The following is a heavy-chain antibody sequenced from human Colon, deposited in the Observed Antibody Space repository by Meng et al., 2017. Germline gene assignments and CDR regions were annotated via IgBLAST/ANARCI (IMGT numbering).Heavy chain of an antibody. D-gene: IGHD2-15*01. J-gene: IGHJ4*02. CDR1: GYSFTSDV. Sequence: QVQLVQSGAEVKKPGASAKVSCKASGYSFTSDVIGWVRQAPGQRPEWMGWFNADNGNTFYSQQFQGRVTITRDTSARIAYMELSSLRSEDTGVYYCARGGGYCNDVNCYFSGYFDSWGQGTLVTVSS. CDR3: ARGGGYCNDVNCYFSGYFDS. V-gene: IGHV1-3*01. CDR2: FNADNGNT.